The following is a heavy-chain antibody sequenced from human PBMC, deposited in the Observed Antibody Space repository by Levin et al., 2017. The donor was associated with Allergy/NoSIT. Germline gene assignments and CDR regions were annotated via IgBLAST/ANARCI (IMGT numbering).Heavy chain of an antibody. Sequence: GESLKISCEASGYPFTTYGISWVRQAPGQGLEWMGWISSSNGGTHYAQNFQGRVTMTTDTSARTAYIELRSLRSDDTAVYFCARVRVAGSGSYNHLGWFDPWGQGTLVTVSS. V-gene: IGHV1-18*01. CDR3: ARVRVAGSGSYNHLGWFDP. CDR1: GYPFTTYG. CDR2: ISSSNGGT. D-gene: IGHD3-10*01. J-gene: IGHJ5*02.